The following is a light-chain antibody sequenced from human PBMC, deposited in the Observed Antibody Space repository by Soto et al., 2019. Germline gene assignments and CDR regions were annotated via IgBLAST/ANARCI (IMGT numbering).Light chain of an antibody. V-gene: IGLV2-23*02. CDR2: EVI. CDR1: SSDVGTYNL. J-gene: IGLJ2*01. CDR3: CSYAGSSIFV. Sequence: QSVLTQPASVSGSPGQSITISCTGSSSDVGTYNLVSWYQHHPGKAPKLMISEVIKRPSGVSNRFSGSKSGNTASLTISGLQAEDDADYYCCSYAGSSIFVFGGGTKLTVL.